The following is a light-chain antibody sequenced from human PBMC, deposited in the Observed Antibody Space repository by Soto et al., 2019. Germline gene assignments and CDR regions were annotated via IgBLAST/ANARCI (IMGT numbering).Light chain of an antibody. CDR3: QQSYSTSRT. V-gene: IGKV1-39*01. CDR2: AAS. CDR1: QSISSY. Sequence: DIQMTQSPSSLSASVGDRVTINCRASQSISSYLNWYQQKPGKAPKLLIYAASSLQSGVPSRFSGSGSGTDFTLTISSLQPEDFATYYCQQSYSTSRTFGQGTKV. J-gene: IGKJ1*01.